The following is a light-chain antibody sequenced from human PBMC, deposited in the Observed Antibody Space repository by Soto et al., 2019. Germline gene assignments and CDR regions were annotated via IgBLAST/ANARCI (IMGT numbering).Light chain of an antibody. CDR2: AAS. CDR3: QQSYKTPHT. CDR1: QSVSAY. J-gene: IGKJ2*01. Sequence: TQSPATLSLSPGERATLSCRASQSVSAYLLWYQQRQGRAPKLLIYAASNLLSGVPSRFSGSGSGTNFTLTISSLQPEDFATYYCQQSYKTPHTFGQGTKLE. V-gene: IGKV1-39*01.